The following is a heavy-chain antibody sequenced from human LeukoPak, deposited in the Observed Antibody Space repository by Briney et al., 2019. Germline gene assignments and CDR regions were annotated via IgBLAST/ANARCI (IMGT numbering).Heavy chain of an antibody. CDR1: GFTLSNYA. D-gene: IGHD1-1*01. CDR3: ANLTPDSTTPTGF. V-gene: IGHV3-23*01. CDR2: ISSAGVT. J-gene: IGHJ4*02. Sequence: GGSLRLSCVGSGFTLSNYAMSWVRQAPGRGLEWVSLISSAGVTYYADSAKGRFTISRDTSKNTLFLQMNSLRAGDTAVYYCANLTPDSTTPTGFWGRGTLVTVSS.